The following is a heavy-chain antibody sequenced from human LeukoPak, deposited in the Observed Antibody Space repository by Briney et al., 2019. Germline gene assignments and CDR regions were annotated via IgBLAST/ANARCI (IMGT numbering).Heavy chain of an antibody. CDR2: INHSGST. V-gene: IGHV4-34*01. Sequence: SETLSLTCAVYGGSFSGYYWSWIRQPPGKGLEWIGEINHSGSTNYNPSLKSRVTISVDTSKNQFSLKLSSVTAADTAVYYCARGRRYSYGWPRCYFDYWGQGTLVTVSS. CDR1: GGSFSGYY. J-gene: IGHJ4*02. CDR3: ARGRRYSYGWPRCYFDY. D-gene: IGHD5-18*01.